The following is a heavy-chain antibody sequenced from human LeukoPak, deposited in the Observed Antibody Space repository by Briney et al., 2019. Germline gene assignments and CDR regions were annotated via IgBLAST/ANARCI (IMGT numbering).Heavy chain of an antibody. Sequence: ASVKVSCKVSGYTLTELFMHWVRQAPGKGLEWMGGFDPEDGETIYAQKFQGRVTMTEDTSTDTAYMELSSLRSEDTAVYYCATDTIVGAPPDAFDIWGQGTMVTVSS. J-gene: IGHJ3*02. V-gene: IGHV1-24*01. CDR3: ATDTIVGAPPDAFDI. D-gene: IGHD1-26*01. CDR2: FDPEDGET. CDR1: GYTLTELF.